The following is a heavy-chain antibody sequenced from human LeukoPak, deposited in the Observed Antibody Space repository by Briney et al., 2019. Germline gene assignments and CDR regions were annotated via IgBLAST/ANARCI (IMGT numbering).Heavy chain of an antibody. Sequence: GRSLRLSCAASGFTFSDYYMSWIRQAPGKGLEWVSYISSSGSTIYYADSVKGRFTISRDNAKNSLYLQMNSLRAEDTAVYYCARDGTPSYSGSYKDAFDIWGQGTMVTVSS. CDR3: ARDGTPSYSGSYKDAFDI. V-gene: IGHV3-11*01. D-gene: IGHD1-26*01. CDR1: GFTFSDYY. CDR2: ISSSGSTI. J-gene: IGHJ3*02.